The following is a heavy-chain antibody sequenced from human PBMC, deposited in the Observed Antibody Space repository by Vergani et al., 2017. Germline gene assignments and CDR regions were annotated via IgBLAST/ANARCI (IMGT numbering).Heavy chain of an antibody. D-gene: IGHD1-1*01. V-gene: IGHV3-33*08. CDR3: ARGDDSRTFYYYYYGMDV. CDR2: IWYDGSNK. J-gene: IGHJ6*02. CDR1: GFTFSSYG. Sequence: VQLLESGGGLVQPGGSLRFSCAASGFTFSSYGMHWVRQAPGKGLEWVAVIWYDGSNKYYADSVKGRFTISRDNSKNTLYLQMNSLRAEDTAVYYCARGDDSRTFYYYYYGMDVWGQGTTVTVSS.